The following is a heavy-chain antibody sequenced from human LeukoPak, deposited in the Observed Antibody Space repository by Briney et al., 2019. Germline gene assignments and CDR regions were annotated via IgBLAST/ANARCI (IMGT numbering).Heavy chain of an antibody. D-gene: IGHD2-15*01. CDR1: GFTFSDYG. CDR2: IRNDGSYE. V-gene: IGHV3-30*02. CDR3: AKGGSPSHNWFNS. J-gene: IGHJ5*01. Sequence: GGSLRLSCAASGFTFSDYGLHWVRQAPGKGLEWVAFIRNDGSYEYYPDSVKGRFTISSDNSRNELLLQTNSLRAEDTAVYYCAKGGSPSHNWFNSWGQGTLVTVSS.